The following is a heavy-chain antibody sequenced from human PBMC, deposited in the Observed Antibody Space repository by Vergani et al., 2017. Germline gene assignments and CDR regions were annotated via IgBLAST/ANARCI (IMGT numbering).Heavy chain of an antibody. CDR3: ARVVFGNYYYYYYMDV. J-gene: IGHJ6*03. D-gene: IGHD4-23*01. CDR2: IYVSGIT. Sequence: QVQLQESGPGLVKPSQTLSLTCTVSGASINNDFYYWHWIRQPAGKGLEWIGRIYVSGITDYNSSLQSRVSMSVDTSKNQFSLTLTSVTAADTAVYYCARVVFGNYYYYYYMDVWGKGTTVTVSS. CDR1: GASINNDFYY. V-gene: IGHV4-61*02.